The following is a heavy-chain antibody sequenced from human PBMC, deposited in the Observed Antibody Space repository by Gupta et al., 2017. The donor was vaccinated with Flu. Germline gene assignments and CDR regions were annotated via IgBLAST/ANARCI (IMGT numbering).Heavy chain of an antibody. CDR3: TTDRWGAGIVGATIGY. J-gene: IGHJ4*02. V-gene: IGHV3-15*01. CDR1: GFTFSNAC. CDR2: IKSKTDGGTT. Sequence: EVQLVASGGGLVQPGGSLRLSCAASGFTFSNACMRWVRQAPGKGLEWVGRIKSKTDGGTTDYAAPVKGRFTISRDDSKNTLYLQMNSLKTEDTAVYYCTTDRWGAGIVGATIGYWGQGTLVTVAS. D-gene: IGHD1-26*01.